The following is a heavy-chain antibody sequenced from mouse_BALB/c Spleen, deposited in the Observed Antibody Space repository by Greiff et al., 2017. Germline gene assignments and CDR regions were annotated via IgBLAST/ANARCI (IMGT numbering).Heavy chain of an antibody. CDR3: ARRGSSSCFDY. V-gene: IGHV1-80*01. J-gene: IGHJ2*01. CDR2: IYPGDGDT. Sequence: VKLQESGAELVRPGSSVKISCKASGYAFSSYWMNWVKQRPGQGLEWIGQIYPGDGDTNYNGKFKGKATLTADKSSSTAYMQLSSLTSEDSAVYFCARRGSSSCFDYWGQGTTLTVSS. D-gene: IGHD1-1*01. CDR1: GYAFSSYW.